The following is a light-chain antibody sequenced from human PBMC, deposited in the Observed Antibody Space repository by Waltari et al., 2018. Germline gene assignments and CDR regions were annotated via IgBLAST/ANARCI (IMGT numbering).Light chain of an antibody. CDR3: SSYAATNNLRNV. CDR1: AFKY. J-gene: IGLJ1*01. CDR2: DVF. Sequence: QSALTQPPSASGSEGQSVTISCSGAFKYVSWYQKHPGTAPKLLIYDVFKRPSGVTGRCPGSQSGDTATLTVSWVQFEDEAVYYCSSYAATNNLRNVFGTGTRLTVL. V-gene: IGLV2-8*01.